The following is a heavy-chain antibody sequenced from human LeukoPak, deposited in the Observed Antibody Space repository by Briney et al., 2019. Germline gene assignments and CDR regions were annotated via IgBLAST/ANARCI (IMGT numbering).Heavy chain of an antibody. CDR2: INHSRIT. CDR3: VTTSGH. Sequence: PSETLSLTCAVYGAPFSGYWWYWIRQPPGKGLEWIGEINHSRITNYNPSLKSRVSTSVDTSKNQFSLKLSSVTAADTAVYYCVTTSGHWGQGTLVTVSS. V-gene: IGHV4-34*01. CDR1: GAPFSGYW. J-gene: IGHJ4*02.